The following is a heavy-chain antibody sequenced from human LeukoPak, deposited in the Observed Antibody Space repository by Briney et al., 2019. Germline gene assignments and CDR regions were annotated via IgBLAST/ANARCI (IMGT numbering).Heavy chain of an antibody. CDR2: ISWNSGSI. CDR1: GFTFDDYA. Sequence: GGSLRLSCAASGFTFDDYAMHWVRQAPGKGLEWVSGISWNSGSIGYADSVKGRFTISRDNAKNSLYLQMNSLRAEDTALYYCASPSKAYSSSWYLDYWGQGTLVTVSS. D-gene: IGHD6-13*01. V-gene: IGHV3-9*01. CDR3: ASPSKAYSSSWYLDY. J-gene: IGHJ4*02.